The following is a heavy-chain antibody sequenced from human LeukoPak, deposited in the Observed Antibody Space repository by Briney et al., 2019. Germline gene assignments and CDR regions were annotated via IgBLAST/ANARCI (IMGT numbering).Heavy chain of an antibody. D-gene: IGHD5-18*01. CDR3: ARRVGYSYGQKGSHFDY. CDR1: GGSFSGYY. Sequence: SETLSLTCAVYGGSFSGYYWSWIRQPPGKGLEWIGEINHSGSTSYNPSLKSRVTISVDTSKNQFSLKLSSVTAADTAVYYCARRVGYSYGQKGSHFDYWGQGTLVTVSS. CDR2: INHSGST. J-gene: IGHJ4*02. V-gene: IGHV4-34*01.